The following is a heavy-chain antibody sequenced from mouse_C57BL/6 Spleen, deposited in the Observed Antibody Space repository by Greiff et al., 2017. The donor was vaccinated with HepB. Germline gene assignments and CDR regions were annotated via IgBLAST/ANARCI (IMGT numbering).Heavy chain of an antibody. V-gene: IGHV5-9-1*02. CDR3: TRDEGYDGYYGFAY. J-gene: IGHJ3*01. CDR2: ISSGGDYI. D-gene: IGHD2-3*01. CDR1: GFTFSSYA. Sequence: DVMLVESGEGLVKPGGSLKLSCAASGFTFSSYAMSWVRQTPEKRLEWVAYISSGGDYIYYADTVKGRFTISRDNARNTLYLQMSSLKSEDTAMYYCTRDEGYDGYYGFAYWGQGTLVTVSA.